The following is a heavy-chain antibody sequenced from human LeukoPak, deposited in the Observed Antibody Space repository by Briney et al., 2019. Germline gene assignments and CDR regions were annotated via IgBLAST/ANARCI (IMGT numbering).Heavy chain of an antibody. D-gene: IGHD2/OR15-2a*01. CDR3: AKSTQLVYYYYGLDV. Sequence: GGSLRLSCAASGFTFSSYAMNWVRRTPGKGLEWVSAMSGGGGSTYYADNVKGRFTISRDNSKNTLYLQMNSLRAEDTAIYYCAKSTQLVYYYYGLDVWGQGTTVTVSS. J-gene: IGHJ6*02. V-gene: IGHV3-23*01. CDR2: MSGGGGST. CDR1: GFTFSSYA.